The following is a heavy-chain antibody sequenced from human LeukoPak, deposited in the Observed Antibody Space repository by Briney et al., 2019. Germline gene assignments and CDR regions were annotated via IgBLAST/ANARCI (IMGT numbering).Heavy chain of an antibody. D-gene: IGHD1-26*01. CDR1: GGSISSYY. CDR3: ARGGADYPDY. J-gene: IGHJ4*02. CDR2: IYYSGST. Sequence: SETLSLTCTVFGGSISSYYWSWIRQPPGKGLEWIGYIYYSGSTNYNPSLKSRVTISVDTSKNQFSLKLSSVTAADTAVYYCARGGADYPDYWGQGTLVTVSS. V-gene: IGHV4-59*01.